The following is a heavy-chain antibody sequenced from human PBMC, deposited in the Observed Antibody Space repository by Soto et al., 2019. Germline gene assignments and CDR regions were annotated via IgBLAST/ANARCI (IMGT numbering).Heavy chain of an antibody. J-gene: IGHJ4*02. V-gene: IGHV3-74*01. D-gene: IGHD7-27*01. CDR1: GFTFNSYW. CDR2: INSDGSST. CDR3: ASSILTPFDY. Sequence: GGSLRLSCAASGFTFNSYWIHWVRQAPGKGLVWVSRINSDGSSTSYADSVKGRFTISRDNAKNTLYLQMNSLRAEDTAVYYCASSILTPFDYWGQGTLVNVFS.